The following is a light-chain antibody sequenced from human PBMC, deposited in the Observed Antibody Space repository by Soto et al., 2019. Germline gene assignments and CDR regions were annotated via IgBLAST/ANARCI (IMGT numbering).Light chain of an antibody. CDR3: SSYTSSTTVV. V-gene: IGLV2-18*02. CDR2: EVT. Sequence: QSALTQPPSVSGSPGQSVTISCTGTSGDVGTYNSVSWYQQPPGTAPKLLIYEVTNRPSGVPDRFSGSKSGNTASLTISGLQAEDEADYYCSSYTSSTTVVFGGGTKVTVL. J-gene: IGLJ2*01. CDR1: SGDVGTYNS.